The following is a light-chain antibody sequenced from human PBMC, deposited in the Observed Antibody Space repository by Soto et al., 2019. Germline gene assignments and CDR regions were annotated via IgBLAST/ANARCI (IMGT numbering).Light chain of an antibody. Sequence: DIQMTQSPATLSASVGDRVTIPCRASQSVRSWLAWYQQKPGTAPKLLIFDASRLESGVPSRFSGSASGTDFTLTISSLQPEDFATYYCQQRYSAPLTFGGGTKVDIK. CDR1: QSVRSW. J-gene: IGKJ4*01. V-gene: IGKV1-5*01. CDR3: QQRYSAPLT. CDR2: DAS.